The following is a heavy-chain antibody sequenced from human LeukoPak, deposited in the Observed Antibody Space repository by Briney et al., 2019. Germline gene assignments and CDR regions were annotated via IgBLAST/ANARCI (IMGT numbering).Heavy chain of an antibody. CDR1: GGSISRYY. CDR3: ARQTGRWDYFDY. D-gene: IGHD1-1*01. Sequence: SETLSLTCIVSGGSISRYYWSWIRQPPRKGLEWIGYIYYSGSTNYNPSLKNRVTISVDTSKNQFSLKLNSVTAADTAVYYCARQTGRWDYFDYWGQGTLVTVSS. J-gene: IGHJ4*02. V-gene: IGHV4-59*08. CDR2: IYYSGST.